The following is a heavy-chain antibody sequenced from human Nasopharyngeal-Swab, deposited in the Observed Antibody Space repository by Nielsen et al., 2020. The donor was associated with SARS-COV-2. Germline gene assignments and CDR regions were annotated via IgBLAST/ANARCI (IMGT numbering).Heavy chain of an antibody. V-gene: IGHV4-59*01. Sequence: SETLSLTCTVPGGSISSYYWSWIRQPPGKGLEWIGYIYYSGSTNYNPSLKSRVTISVDTSKNQFSLKLSSVTAADTAVYYCASKDHAGYCSSTSCYTDYYYMDVWGKGTTVTVSS. D-gene: IGHD2-2*02. CDR3: ASKDHAGYCSSTSCYTDYYYMDV. CDR1: GGSISSYY. CDR2: IYYSGST. J-gene: IGHJ6*03.